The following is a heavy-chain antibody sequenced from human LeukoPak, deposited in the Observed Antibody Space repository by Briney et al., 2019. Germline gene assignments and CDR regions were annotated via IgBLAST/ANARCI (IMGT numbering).Heavy chain of an antibody. D-gene: IGHD6-13*01. CDR3: ARTVWKAAAGTIDY. V-gene: IGHV1-2*02. Sequence: ASVKVSCKASGYTFTGYYMHWVRQAPGQGLEWMGWINPNSGGTNYAQKFQGRVTMTRDTSISTACMELSRLRSDDTAVYYCARTVWKAAAGTIDYWGQGTLVTVSS. CDR2: INPNSGGT. J-gene: IGHJ4*02. CDR1: GYTFTGYY.